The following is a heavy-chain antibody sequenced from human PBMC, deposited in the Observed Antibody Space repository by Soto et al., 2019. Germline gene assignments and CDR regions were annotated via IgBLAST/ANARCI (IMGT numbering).Heavy chain of an antibody. CDR1: GFSLSNARMG. Sequence: QVTLKESGPVLVKPTETLTRTCTVSGFSLSNARMGVSWILQPPGKALEWLAPMFSNDEKSYSTSLKSRLTSSNDTSKSQGVLTMTNMDPVDTARYYCARILCSGGSCQDGVDYWGQGTLVTVSP. D-gene: IGHD2-15*01. CDR3: ARILCSGGSCQDGVDY. V-gene: IGHV2-26*01. J-gene: IGHJ4*02. CDR2: MFSNDEK.